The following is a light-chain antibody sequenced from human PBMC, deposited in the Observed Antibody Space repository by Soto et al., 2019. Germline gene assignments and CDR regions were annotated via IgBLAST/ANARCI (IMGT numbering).Light chain of an antibody. CDR1: QHLGSGY. CDR3: QQYNSGPYT. CDR2: AAS. J-gene: IGKJ2*01. Sequence: PGDRATLSCRASQHLGSGYLAWYQQKPGQAPRILIYAASTRATGIPDRFSGSGSGTDYSLTISRLEPEDFAVYYCQQYNSGPYTFGQGTKLEIK. V-gene: IGKV3-20*01.